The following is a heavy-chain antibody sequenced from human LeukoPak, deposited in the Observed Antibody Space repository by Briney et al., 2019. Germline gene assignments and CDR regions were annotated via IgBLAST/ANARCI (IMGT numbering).Heavy chain of an antibody. D-gene: IGHD2-2*01. J-gene: IGHJ4*02. CDR1: GVTFSSYI. CDR3: ASTGRYCTTTSCSNYFHY. CDR2: RSSSRSTI. V-gene: IGHV3-48*04. Sequence: GGALGLFCAASGVTFSSYIINWVRQAPGKGLEGVSYRSSSRSTIYYAESVKGRFTLSRDNAKNSLYLQRQCLRASDMALYCCASTGRYCTTTSCSNYFHYGGQGTLVTVSS.